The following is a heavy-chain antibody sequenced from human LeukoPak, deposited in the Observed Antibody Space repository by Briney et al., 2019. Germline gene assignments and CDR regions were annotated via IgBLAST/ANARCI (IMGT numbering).Heavy chain of an antibody. D-gene: IGHD2-15*01. V-gene: IGHV4-4*07. CDR1: GGSISNYY. J-gene: IGHJ3*01. CDR3: AREGSGHGIYCSGGSCYTPNDAFDV. Sequence: SETLSLTCTVSGGSISNYYWSWIRQPAGKGLEWIGRIYTSGSTNYNPSLKSRITMSVDTSKNQFSLKLSSVTVADTAVYYCAREGSGHGIYCSGGSCYTPNDAFDVWGQGTMVTVSS. CDR2: IYTSGST.